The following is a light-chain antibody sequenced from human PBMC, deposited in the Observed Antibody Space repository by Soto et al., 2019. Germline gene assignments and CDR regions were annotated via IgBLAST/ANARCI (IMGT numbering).Light chain of an antibody. V-gene: IGKV3-20*01. CDR2: AAS. J-gene: IGKJ3*01. Sequence: EIVLTQSPGTLSLSPGERATLSCTASQSVSVNSLAWYKQKGGQAPRHLIYAASTMATGVPDRFSGTGSGTDFALTISRLETYDSAVYYCQQYGCSPFTVGRGPKVDIK. CDR1: QSVSVNS. CDR3: QQYGCSPFT.